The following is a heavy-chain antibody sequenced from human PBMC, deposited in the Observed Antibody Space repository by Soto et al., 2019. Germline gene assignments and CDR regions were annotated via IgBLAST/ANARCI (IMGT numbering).Heavy chain of an antibody. CDR2: ISGSGGST. Sequence: LSCAASGFTFSSYAMSWVRQAPGKGLEWVSAISGSGGSTYYADSVKGRFTISRDNSKNTLYPQMNSLRAEDTAVYYCAKDGAVYAIFYWFDPWGQGTLVTVSS. D-gene: IGHD2-8*01. V-gene: IGHV3-23*01. J-gene: IGHJ5*02. CDR3: AKDGAVYAIFYWFDP. CDR1: GFTFSSYA.